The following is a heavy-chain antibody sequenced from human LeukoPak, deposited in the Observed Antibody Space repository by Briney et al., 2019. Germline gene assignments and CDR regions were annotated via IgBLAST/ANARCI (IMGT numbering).Heavy chain of an antibody. V-gene: IGHV4-59*01. D-gene: IGHD3-10*01. CDR1: GGSISSYY. CDR3: ARGGAGRLGY. CDR2: IYYSGST. J-gene: IGHJ4*02. Sequence: SETLSLTCTVSGGSISSYYWSWIRQAPGKGLEWIGYIYYSGSTNYNPSLKSRVTISVDTSKNQFSLKLTSVTAADTAVCYCARGGAGRLGYWGQGTLVTVSS.